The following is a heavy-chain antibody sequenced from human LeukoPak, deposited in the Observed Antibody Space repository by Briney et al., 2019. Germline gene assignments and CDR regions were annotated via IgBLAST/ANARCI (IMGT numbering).Heavy chain of an antibody. V-gene: IGHV3-53*01. CDR2: IYSGGST. D-gene: IGHD3-9*01. CDR3: ARGGYDILNWFDP. CDR1: GFTVSSNY. J-gene: IGHJ5*02. Sequence: GGSLRLSCAASGFTVSSNYMSWVRQAPGKGLEWVSVIYSGGSTYYADSVKGRFTISRDNSKNTLYLQMNSLRAEDTAVYYCARGGYDILNWFDPWGQGTLVTVSS.